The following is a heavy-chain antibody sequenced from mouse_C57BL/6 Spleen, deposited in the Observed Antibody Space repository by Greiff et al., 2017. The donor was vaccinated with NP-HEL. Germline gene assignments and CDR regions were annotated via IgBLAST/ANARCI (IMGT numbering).Heavy chain of an antibody. D-gene: IGHD2-3*01. CDR3: ARGWLLRSAWFAY. CDR2: IYPGSGST. CDR1: GYTFTSYW. Sequence: QVQLQQPGAELVKPGASVKMSCKASGYTFTSYWITWVKQRPGQGLEWIGDIYPGSGSTNYNEKFKSKATLTVDTSSSTAYMQLSSLTSEDSAVYYCARGWLLRSAWFAYWGQGTLVTVSA. V-gene: IGHV1-55*01. J-gene: IGHJ3*01.